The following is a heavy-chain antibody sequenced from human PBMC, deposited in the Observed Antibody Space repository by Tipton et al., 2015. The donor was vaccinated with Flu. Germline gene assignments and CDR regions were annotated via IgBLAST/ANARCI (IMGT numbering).Heavy chain of an antibody. CDR2: VYHSGSI. J-gene: IGHJ4*02. CDR3: ATISAVVPFDY. V-gene: IGHV4-38-2*01. D-gene: IGHD2-2*02. Sequence: WVRQAAGKGLEWVGNVYHSGSIYYNPSLQSRVTMSVDTSKNQFSLKLSSLTAADTAVYYCATISAVVPFDYWGQGKLVTVPS.